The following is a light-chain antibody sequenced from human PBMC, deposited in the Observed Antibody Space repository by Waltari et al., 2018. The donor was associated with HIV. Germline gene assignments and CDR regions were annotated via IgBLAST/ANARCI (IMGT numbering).Light chain of an antibody. CDR2: QDS. V-gene: IGLV3-1*01. J-gene: IGLJ2*01. Sequence: SYELTQPPSVSVSPGQTASITCSGDKLGEKYACWYQQKPGQSPVLVIYQDSKRPSGISALFSGSNSGNTATLTISGTQAMDEADYYCQAWDSSTAVFGVGTKLTVL. CDR3: QAWDSSTAV. CDR1: KLGEKY.